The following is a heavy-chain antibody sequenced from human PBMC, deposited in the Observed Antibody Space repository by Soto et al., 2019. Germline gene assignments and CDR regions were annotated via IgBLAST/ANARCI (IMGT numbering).Heavy chain of an antibody. CDR2: IIPIFGTA. J-gene: IGHJ4*02. CDR3: ARQEEGVADTAMVDY. CDR1: GGTFSSYA. Sequence: QVQLVQSGAEVKKPGSSVKVSCKASGGTFSSYAISWVRQAPGQGLEWMGGIIPIFGTANYAQKFQGSVTITADESTSTAYMELSSLRSEDTAVYYCARQEEGVADTAMVDYWGQGTLVTVSS. V-gene: IGHV1-69*19. D-gene: IGHD5-18*01.